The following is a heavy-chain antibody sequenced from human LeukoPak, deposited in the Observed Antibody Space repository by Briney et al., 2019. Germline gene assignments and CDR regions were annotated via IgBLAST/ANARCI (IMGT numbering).Heavy chain of an antibody. CDR1: GFTFDDYG. V-gene: IGHV3-30*03. CDR2: ISSDGSYK. D-gene: IGHD1-26*01. CDR3: ARDPYSGNYGAYYYYYMDV. J-gene: IGHJ6*03. Sequence: GGSLRLSCAASGFTFDDYGMSWVRQAPGKGLEWVAVISSDGSYKYYADSVKGRFTISRDNAKNSLYLQMNSLRAEDSAIYYCARDPYSGNYGAYYYYYMDVWGKGTTVTISS.